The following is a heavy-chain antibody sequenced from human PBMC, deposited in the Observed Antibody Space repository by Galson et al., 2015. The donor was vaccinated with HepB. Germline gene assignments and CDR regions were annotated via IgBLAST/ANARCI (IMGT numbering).Heavy chain of an antibody. D-gene: IGHD5-12*01. CDR2: ITYDGTNK. V-gene: IGHV3-30*04. CDR3: VKGGGYSAIRGRGGFDS. Sequence: SLRLSCAASGFTFNSYAMHWVRQAPGKGLQWVAVITYDGTNKFYARSAKGRFTTSRDNSRNTLFLHMNSLRPEDTALYYCVKGGGYSAIRGRGGFDSWGQGALVTVSS. CDR1: GFTFNSYA. J-gene: IGHJ4*02.